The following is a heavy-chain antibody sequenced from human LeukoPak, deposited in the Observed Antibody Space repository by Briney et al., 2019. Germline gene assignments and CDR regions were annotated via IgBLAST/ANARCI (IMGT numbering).Heavy chain of an antibody. J-gene: IGHJ6*03. CDR2: ISSSSSYI. D-gene: IGHD3-22*01. CDR3: ARGRSDYDSSGYYYYYYYMDV. Sequence: GSLRLSCAASGFTFSSYSMNWVRQAPGKGLEWVSSISSSSSYIYYADSVKGRFTISRDNAKNSLYLQMNSLRAEDTAVYYCARGRSDYDSSGYYYYYYYMDVWGKGTTVTVSS. V-gene: IGHV3-21*01. CDR1: GFTFSSYS.